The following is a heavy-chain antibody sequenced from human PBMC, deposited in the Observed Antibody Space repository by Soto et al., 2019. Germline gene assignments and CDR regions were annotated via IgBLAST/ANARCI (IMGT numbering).Heavy chain of an antibody. CDR1: GFTFSSYW. CDR2: INSDGSST. Sequence: GSLRLSCAASGFTFSSYWMHWVRQAPGKGLVWVSRINSDGSSTSYADSVKGRFTISRDNAKNTLYLQMNSLRAEDTAVYYCARVGGISHYDILTGYYKPLDYYYYGMDVWGQGTTVTVSS. V-gene: IGHV3-74*01. J-gene: IGHJ6*02. CDR3: ARVGGISHYDILTGYYKPLDYYYYGMDV. D-gene: IGHD3-9*01.